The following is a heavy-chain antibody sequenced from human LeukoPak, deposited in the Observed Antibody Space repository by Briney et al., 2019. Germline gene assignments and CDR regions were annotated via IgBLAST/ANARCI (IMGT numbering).Heavy chain of an antibody. D-gene: IGHD3-22*01. CDR1: GASISSYY. Sequence: PSETLSLTCTVHGASISSYYWSWIRQPPGKGLEWIGYIYYSGSTNYNPSLKSRVTISVDTSKNQFSLRLSSVTAADTAVYYCARHRYYYDSSGYYSQPWGQGTLVTVSS. CDR2: IYYSGST. V-gene: IGHV4-59*01. CDR3: ARHRYYYDSSGYYSQP. J-gene: IGHJ5*02.